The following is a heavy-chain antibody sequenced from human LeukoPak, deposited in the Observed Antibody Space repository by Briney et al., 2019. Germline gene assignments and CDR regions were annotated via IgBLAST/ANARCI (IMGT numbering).Heavy chain of an antibody. V-gene: IGHV4-59*12. J-gene: IGHJ6*02. CDR2: IYYSGST. CDR1: GGSISSYY. Sequence: SETLSLTCTVSGGSISSYYWSWIRQPPGKGLEWIGYIYYSGSTNYNPSLKSRVTMSVDTSKNQFSLKLSSVTAADTAVYYCARGQSDYYDSSGYYLPDYYYGMDVWGQGTTVTVSS. CDR3: ARGQSDYYDSSGYYLPDYYYGMDV. D-gene: IGHD3-22*01.